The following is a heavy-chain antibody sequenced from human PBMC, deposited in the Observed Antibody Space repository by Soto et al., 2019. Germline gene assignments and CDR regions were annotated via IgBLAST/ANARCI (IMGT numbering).Heavy chain of an antibody. V-gene: IGHV1-18*01. CDR3: ARLRVNCSGGSCYSRAFDY. J-gene: IGHJ4*02. CDR2: ISAYNGNT. Sequence: QVQLVQSGAEVKKPGASVKVSCKAPGYTFTSYGISWVGQAPGQGLEWMGWISAYNGNTNYAQKLQGRVTMTTDTSTSTAYMELRSLRSDDTAVYYCARLRVNCSGGSCYSRAFDYWGQGTLVTVSS. CDR1: GYTFTSYG. D-gene: IGHD2-15*01.